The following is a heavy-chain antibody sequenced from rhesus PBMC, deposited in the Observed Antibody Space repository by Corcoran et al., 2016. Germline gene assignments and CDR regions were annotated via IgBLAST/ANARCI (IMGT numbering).Heavy chain of an antibody. CDR1: GYTFTSFY. Sequence: QVQLVQSGAEVKKPGTSVKLSCKASGYTFTSFYINWVSQAPGQVLEWMGGINPNKGKTGYAQNFQGRVTMTRDTSTSTAYMELSSLRSEDTAVYYCARRYSNFDYWGQGVLVTVSS. CDR3: ARRYSNFDY. J-gene: IGHJ4*01. CDR2: INPNKGKT. D-gene: IGHD3-3*01. V-gene: IGHV1-200*01.